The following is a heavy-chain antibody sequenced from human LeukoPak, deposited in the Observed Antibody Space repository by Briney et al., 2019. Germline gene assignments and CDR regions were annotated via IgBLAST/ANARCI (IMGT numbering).Heavy chain of an antibody. CDR3: ARDAFEYSVHYGMDV. D-gene: IGHD3-9*01. CDR2: VYRTGNT. V-gene: IGHV4-4*07. J-gene: IGHJ6*02. CDR1: GGTISAYY. Sequence: NPSETLSLTCSVSGGTISAYYWSWIRQPAGKGLEWIGRVYRTGNTNYNPSLQSRVTMSVDMSKNQISLRLRSVTAADTAVYFCARDAFEYSVHYGMDVWGQGTAVTVSS.